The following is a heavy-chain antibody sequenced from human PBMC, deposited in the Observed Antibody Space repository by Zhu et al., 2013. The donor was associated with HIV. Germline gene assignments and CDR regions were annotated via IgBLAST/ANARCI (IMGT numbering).Heavy chain of an antibody. V-gene: IGHV4-38-2*02. Sequence: QVQLQESGPGLVKPSETLSLSCTVSGDSISSGYYWGWIRQPPGKGLEWIGSIYHSGSTYYNPSLKSRVTLSVDTSKNQFSLKLRSVTAADTAVYYCATNLGGIEPDYWGQGTRVTVSS. CDR2: IYHSGST. CDR1: GDSISSGYY. J-gene: IGHJ4*02. D-gene: IGHD3-16*01. CDR3: ATNLGGIEPDY.